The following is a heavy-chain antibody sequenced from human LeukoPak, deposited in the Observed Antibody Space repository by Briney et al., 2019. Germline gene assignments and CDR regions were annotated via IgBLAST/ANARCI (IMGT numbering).Heavy chain of an antibody. V-gene: IGHV4-59*11. CDR1: GVSMSSHY. J-gene: IGHJ4*02. CDR2: IYYSGTT. Sequence: SETLSLTCTVSGVSMSSHYWSWIRQPPGKGLEWIGYIYYSGTTNYNPSLKSRVTISVDTSKNQFSLKLNSVTAPDTAVYYCAAHVAIQLERLHYGGQGTLVTVSS. CDR3: AAHVAIQLERLHY. D-gene: IGHD1-1*01.